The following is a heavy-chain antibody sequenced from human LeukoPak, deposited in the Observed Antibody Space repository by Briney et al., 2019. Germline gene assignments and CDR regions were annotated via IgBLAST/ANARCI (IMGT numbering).Heavy chain of an antibody. V-gene: IGHV4-34*01. CDR1: GGSFRGYY. CDR2: INHSGST. D-gene: IGHD6-19*01. Sequence: SETLSLTCAVYGGSFRGYYWSWIRQPPGTGLEWIGDINHSGSTNYNPSLKSRVTISVDTSKNQFSLKLSSVTAAYTAVYYCARGHYGAGTAWWFDPWGQGTLVTVSS. J-gene: IGHJ5*02. CDR3: ARGHYGAGTAWWFDP.